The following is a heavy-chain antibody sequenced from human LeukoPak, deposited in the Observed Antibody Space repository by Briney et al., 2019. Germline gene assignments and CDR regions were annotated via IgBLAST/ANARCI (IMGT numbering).Heavy chain of an antibody. V-gene: IGHV3-48*01. CDR1: GFTFSSYS. D-gene: IGHD2-21*01. J-gene: IGHJ6*03. Sequence: GGSLRLSCAASGFTFSSYSMNWVRQAPGKGLEWVSYISSSSSTIYYADSVKGRFTISRDNAKNSLYLQMNSLRAEDTAVYYCARGPNSEVYYYYYYMDVWGKGTTVTVSS. CDR3: ARGPNSEVYYYYYYMDV. CDR2: ISSSSSTI.